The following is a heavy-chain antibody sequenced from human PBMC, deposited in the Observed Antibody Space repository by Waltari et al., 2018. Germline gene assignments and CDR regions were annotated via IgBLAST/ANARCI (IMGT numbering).Heavy chain of an antibody. D-gene: IGHD1-7*01. CDR2: ISYDGSNK. J-gene: IGHJ4*02. Sequence: QVQLVESGGGVVQPGRSLRLSCAASGFTFSSYAMHWVRQAPGKGLEWVAVISYDGSNKYYADSVKGRFTISRDNSKNSLYLQMNSLRAEDTAVYYCARGRAGTTYNYWGQGTLVTVSS. CDR1: GFTFSSYA. CDR3: ARGRAGTTYNY. V-gene: IGHV3-30-3*01.